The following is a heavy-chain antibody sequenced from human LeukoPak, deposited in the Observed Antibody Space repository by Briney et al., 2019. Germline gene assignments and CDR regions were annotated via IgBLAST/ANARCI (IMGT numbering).Heavy chain of an antibody. V-gene: IGHV3-7*03. CDR3: VRDFRSHFEPGNYGWFDP. CDR2: INQDGSEE. J-gene: IGHJ5*02. D-gene: IGHD4-17*01. CDR1: GFTFSNYW. Sequence: GGSLRLSCAASGFTFSNYWMTWVRQAPGKGLEWVAHINQDGSEEHYMDSAKARFTISRDNAKNSLSLQMNSLRAEDTALYSCVRDFRSHFEPGNYGWFDPWGQGTQVTVSS.